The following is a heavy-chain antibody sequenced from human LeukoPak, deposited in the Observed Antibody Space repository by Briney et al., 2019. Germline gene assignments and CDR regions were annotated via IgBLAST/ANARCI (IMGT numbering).Heavy chain of an antibody. D-gene: IGHD6-19*01. J-gene: IGHJ4*02. Sequence: SETLSLTCIVSGASISSDYWSWIRQPPGKGLEWMGYICHSGSTNYNPSLKSRVTISIDTSKNQFSLKMSSVTAADTAVYYCARRRIGMDSSGWYASGDYYFDNWGQGTLVSVSS. CDR1: GASISSDY. V-gene: IGHV4-59*01. CDR3: ARRRIGMDSSGWYASGDYYFDN. CDR2: ICHSGST.